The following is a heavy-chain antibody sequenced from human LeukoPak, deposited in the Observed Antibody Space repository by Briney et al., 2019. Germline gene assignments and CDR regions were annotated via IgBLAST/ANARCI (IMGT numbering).Heavy chain of an antibody. J-gene: IGHJ4*02. CDR3: AKDLEPCGDYGVFDY. CDR1: GFTVSSNS. V-gene: IGHV3-53*01. CDR2: IYSDNT. Sequence: GGSLRLSCTVSGFTVSSNSMSWVRQAPGTGLEWVSFIYSDNTHYSDSVKGRFTISRDNSKNTLYLQMNSLRAEDTAVYYCAKDLEPCGDYGVFDYWGQGTLVTVSS. D-gene: IGHD4-17*01.